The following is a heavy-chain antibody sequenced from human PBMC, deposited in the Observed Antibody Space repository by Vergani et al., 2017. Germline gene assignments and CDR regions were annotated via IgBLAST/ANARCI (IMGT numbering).Heavy chain of an antibody. V-gene: IGHV3-30-3*01. CDR3: ARDPGQQPNNYFDY. D-gene: IGHD6-13*01. Sequence: QVQLVESGGGVVQPGRSLRLYCAASGFTFSSYAMHWVRQAPGKGLEWVAVISYDGSNKYYADSVKGRFTISRDNSKNTLYLQMNSLRAEDTAVYYCARDPGQQPNNYFDYWGQGTLVTVSS. J-gene: IGHJ4*02. CDR1: GFTFSSYA. CDR2: ISYDGSNK.